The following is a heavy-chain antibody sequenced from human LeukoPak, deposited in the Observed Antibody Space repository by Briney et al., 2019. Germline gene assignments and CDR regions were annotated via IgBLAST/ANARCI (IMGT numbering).Heavy chain of an antibody. CDR3: TTNIQMIVVVDRGPVDY. CDR2: IKGKTDGGTR. Sequence: GGSLRLSCAASGFTFSNAWMSWVRQAPGKGLEWVGRIKGKTDGGTRDYAAHVKGRFTISRDDSKNTLYLQMNSLKTEDTAIYYCTTNIQMIVVVDRGPVDYWGQGTLVTVSS. CDR1: GFTFSNAW. D-gene: IGHD3-22*01. J-gene: IGHJ4*02. V-gene: IGHV3-15*01.